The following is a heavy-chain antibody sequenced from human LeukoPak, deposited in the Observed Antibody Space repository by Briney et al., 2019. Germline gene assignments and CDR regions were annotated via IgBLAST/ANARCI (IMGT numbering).Heavy chain of an antibody. CDR2: ISYDGSNK. CDR1: GFTFSSYA. J-gene: IGHJ6*02. V-gene: IGHV3-30-3*01. D-gene: IGHD3-3*01. Sequence: GGSLRLSCAASGFTFSSYAMHWVRQAPGKGLEWVAVISYDGSNKYYADSVKGRFTISRDNSKNTLYLQMNSLRAEDTAVYYCAKVSTPAYYDFWSGPRPYYYYGMGVWGQGTTVTVSS. CDR3: AKVSTPAYYDFWSGPRPYYYYGMGV.